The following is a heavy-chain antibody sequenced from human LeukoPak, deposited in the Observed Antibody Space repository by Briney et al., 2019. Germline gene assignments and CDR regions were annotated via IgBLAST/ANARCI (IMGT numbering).Heavy chain of an antibody. CDR2: IYHSGNT. D-gene: IGHD4-11*01. Sequence: PSETLSLTCTVSGGSISSGGYYWSWIRQPPGKGLEWIGYIYHSGNTYSNPSLKSRITISVDRSKNQFSLELSSVTAADTAVYYCARGETYSPGNWFDPWGQGTLVTVSS. CDR1: GGSISSGGYY. J-gene: IGHJ5*02. V-gene: IGHV4-30-2*01. CDR3: ARGETYSPGNWFDP.